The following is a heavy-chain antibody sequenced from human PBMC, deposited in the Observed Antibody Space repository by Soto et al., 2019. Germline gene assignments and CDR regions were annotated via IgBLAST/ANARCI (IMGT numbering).Heavy chain of an antibody. CDR2: INPNSGGT. Sequence: ASVKVSCKASGYTFTGYYMHWVRQAPGQGLEWMGWINPNSGGTNYAQKFQGWVTMTRDTSISTAYMELSRLRSDDTAVYYCAVGGGLHSSSTQEVYYGMDVWGQGTTVTVSS. CDR1: GYTFTGYY. V-gene: IGHV1-2*04. CDR3: AVGGGLHSSSTQEVYYGMDV. D-gene: IGHD6-6*01. J-gene: IGHJ6*02.